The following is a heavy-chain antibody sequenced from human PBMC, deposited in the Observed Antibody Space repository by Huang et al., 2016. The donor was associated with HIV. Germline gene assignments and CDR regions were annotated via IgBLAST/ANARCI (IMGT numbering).Heavy chain of an antibody. CDR1: GFILSNYG. J-gene: IGHJ4*02. CDR3: ARGDYYDSSGYHPGYFDY. Sequence: VQLIESGGGVVQPGKSLRLSCATSGFILSNYGMHWVRQAPGKGLKWVAFIRNDGRKKNDADSVRGRFTVGRDNGNNTLLLQMRSLGVDDTAVYYCARGDYYDSSGYHPGYFDYWGQGILVTVSS. V-gene: IGHV3-33*04. CDR2: IRNDGRKK. D-gene: IGHD3-22*01.